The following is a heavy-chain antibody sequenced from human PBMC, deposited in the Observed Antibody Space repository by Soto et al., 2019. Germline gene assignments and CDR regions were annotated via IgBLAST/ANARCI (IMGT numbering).Heavy chain of an antibody. J-gene: IGHJ6*02. Sequence: VGSLRLSCAASGFTFSSYSMNWVRQAPGKGLEWVSSISSSSSYIYYADSVKGRFTISRDNAKNSLYLQMNSLRAEDTAVYYCARDGYYGSGSGYYYGMDVWGQGTTVTVSS. D-gene: IGHD3-10*01. CDR1: GFTFSSYS. CDR3: ARDGYYGSGSGYYYGMDV. CDR2: ISSSSSYI. V-gene: IGHV3-21*01.